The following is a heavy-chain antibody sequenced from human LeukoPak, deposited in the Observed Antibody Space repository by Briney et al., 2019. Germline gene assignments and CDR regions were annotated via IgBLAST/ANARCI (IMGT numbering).Heavy chain of an antibody. V-gene: IGHV4-61*02. CDR2: IYTSGST. CDR3: ARGVVPAVPFSY. J-gene: IGHJ4*02. D-gene: IGHD2-2*01. Sequence: SQTLSLTCTVSGCSISSGSYYWSWIRQPAGKGLEWIGRIYTSGSTNYNPSHKSRVTISVDTSKNQFSLKLSSVTAADTAVYYCARGVVPAVPFSYWGQGTLVTVSS. CDR1: GCSISSGSYY.